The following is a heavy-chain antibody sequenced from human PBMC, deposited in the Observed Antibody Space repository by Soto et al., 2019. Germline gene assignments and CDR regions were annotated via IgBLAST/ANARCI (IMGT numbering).Heavy chain of an antibody. CDR2: IYPGDSDT. CDR1: GYSFTSYW. Sequence: GESLEISCTGSGYSFTSYWIGWVRQMPGKGLEWMGIIYPGDSDTRYSPSFQGQVTISADKSISTAYLQWNSLKASDTAIYYCARLILGGTDAFDIWGQGTMVTVSS. D-gene: IGHD1-26*01. V-gene: IGHV5-51*01. CDR3: ARLILGGTDAFDI. J-gene: IGHJ3*02.